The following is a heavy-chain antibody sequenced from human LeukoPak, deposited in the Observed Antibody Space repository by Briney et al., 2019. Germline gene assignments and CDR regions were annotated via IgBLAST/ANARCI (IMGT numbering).Heavy chain of an antibody. CDR1: GFTFSSYE. V-gene: IGHV3-48*03. Sequence: GGSLRLSCAASGFTFSSYEMNWVRQAPGKGLEWVSYISSSGSTIYYADSVKGRFTISRDNAKNSLYLQMNSLRAEDTAVYYCARDSRNTIFGVVTVDYWGQGTLVTVSS. J-gene: IGHJ4*02. D-gene: IGHD3-3*01. CDR3: ARDSRNTIFGVVTVDY. CDR2: ISSSGSTI.